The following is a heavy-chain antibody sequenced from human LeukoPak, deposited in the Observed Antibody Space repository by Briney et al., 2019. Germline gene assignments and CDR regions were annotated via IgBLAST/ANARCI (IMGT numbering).Heavy chain of an antibody. CDR3: ARDAPYSYGLYYYYYYGMDV. CDR1: GHTFTSYG. CDR2: INPNSGGT. J-gene: IGHJ6*02. D-gene: IGHD5-18*01. V-gene: IGHV1-2*06. Sequence: ASVKVSCTASGHTFTSYGISWVRQAPGQGLEWMGRINPNSGGTNYAQKFQGRVTMTRDTSISTAYMELSRLRSDDTAVYYCARDAPYSYGLYYYYYYGMDVWGQGTTVTVSS.